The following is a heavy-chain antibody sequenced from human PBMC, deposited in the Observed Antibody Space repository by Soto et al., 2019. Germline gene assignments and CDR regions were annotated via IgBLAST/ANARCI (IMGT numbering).Heavy chain of an antibody. CDR1: GFPISGNA. CDR3: ARDLSWGSKWYYYMDV. J-gene: IGHJ6*03. Sequence: EVQLVESGGGLVQPGGSLRLSCAASGFPISGNAMNWVRQAPGRGLEWVSYISSSSTNIHYADSVRGRFTISRDNAKNSLYLQMNSLRDEDTAVYRCARDLSWGSKWYYYMDVWGKGTTVTVSS. V-gene: IGHV3-48*02. CDR2: ISSSSTNI. D-gene: IGHD3-16*01.